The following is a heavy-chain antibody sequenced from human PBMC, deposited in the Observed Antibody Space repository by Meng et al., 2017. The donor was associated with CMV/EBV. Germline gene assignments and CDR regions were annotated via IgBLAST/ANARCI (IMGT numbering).Heavy chain of an antibody. CDR3: ARDSSGWYPHFDY. CDR2: IYTSGST. D-gene: IGHD6-19*01. V-gene: IGHV4-4*07. CDR1: CCPVCSSY. J-gene: IGHJ4*02. Sequence: QLQEPGPGPGMPAEALSLTRTGSCCPVCSSYCSWIRQPAGKGLELIGRIYTSGSTNYNPSLKSRVTMSVDTSKNQFSLKLSSVTAADTAVYYCARDSSGWYPHFDYWGQGTLVTVSS.